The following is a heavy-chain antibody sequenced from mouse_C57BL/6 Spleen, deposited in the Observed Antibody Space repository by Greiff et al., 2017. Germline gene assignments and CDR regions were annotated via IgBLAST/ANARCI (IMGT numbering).Heavy chain of an antibody. J-gene: IGHJ3*01. D-gene: IGHD1-1*01. Sequence: VKLQESGAELVKPGASVKLSCKASGYTFTEYTIHWVKQRSGQGLEWIGWFYPGSGSIKYNEKFKDKATLTADKSSSTVYMELSRLTSEDSAVYFCARHEPPYFYGSSWFAYWGQGTLVTVSA. CDR2: FYPGSGSI. CDR1: GYTFTEYT. CDR3: ARHEPPYFYGSSWFAY. V-gene: IGHV1-62-2*01.